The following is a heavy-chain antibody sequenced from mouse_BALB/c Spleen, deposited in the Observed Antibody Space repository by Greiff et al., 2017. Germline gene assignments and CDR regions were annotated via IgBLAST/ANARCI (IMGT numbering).Heavy chain of an antibody. V-gene: IGHV1-69*02. CDR1: GYTFTSYW. CDR3: EVRPSYAMDY. D-gene: IGHD2-14*01. J-gene: IGHJ4*01. CDR2: IDHSDSYT. Sequence: VQLQQPGAELVKPGASVKLSCKASGYTFTSYWMHWVKQRPGQGLEWIGEIDHSDSYTNYNQKFKGKATLTVDKSSSTAYMQLSSLTSEDSAVYYCEVRPSYAMDYWGQGTSVTVSS.